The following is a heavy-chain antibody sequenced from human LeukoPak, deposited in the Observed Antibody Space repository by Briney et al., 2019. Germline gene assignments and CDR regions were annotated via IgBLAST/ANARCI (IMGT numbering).Heavy chain of an antibody. CDR2: INHSGST. V-gene: IGHV4-34*01. CDR1: GGSFSGYY. CDR3: ARAALGSSSLGY. Sequence: PSETLSLTCAVYGGSFSGYYWSWIRQPPGKGLEWIGEINHSGSTNYNPSLKSRVTISVDTSKNQFSLKLSSVTAADTAVYYCARAALGSSSLGYWGQGTLVTVSS. D-gene: IGHD6-6*01. J-gene: IGHJ4*02.